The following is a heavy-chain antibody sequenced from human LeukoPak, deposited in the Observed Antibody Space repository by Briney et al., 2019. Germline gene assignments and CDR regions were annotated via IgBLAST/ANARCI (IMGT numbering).Heavy chain of an antibody. CDR3: ARELVGATHAFDI. V-gene: IGHV4-31*03. CDR1: GGSISSGGYY. CDR2: IYYSGST. Sequence: SETLSLTCTVSGGSISSGGYYWSWIRQHPGEGLEWIGYIYYSGSTYYNPSLKSRVTISVDTSKNQFSLKLSSVTAADTAVYYCARELVGATHAFDIWGQGTMVTVSS. D-gene: IGHD1-26*01. J-gene: IGHJ3*02.